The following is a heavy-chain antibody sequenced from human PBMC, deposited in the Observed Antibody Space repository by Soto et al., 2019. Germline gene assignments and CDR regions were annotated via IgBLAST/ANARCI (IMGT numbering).Heavy chain of an antibody. CDR2: VHHSWGS. CDR3: ERQGFGPLHGLVDV. V-gene: IGHV4-59*08. CDR1: GGSISSYY. D-gene: IGHD3-10*01. J-gene: IGHJ6*02. Sequence: QVQLQESGPGLVKPSETLSLSCTVSGGSISSYYWSWFRQSPGKRMEWIGYVHHSWGSSYNPSLLSXVAXSLDASKSQFSLKVTSVTATDTAVYYCERQGFGPLHGLVDVWGQGTTVTVSS.